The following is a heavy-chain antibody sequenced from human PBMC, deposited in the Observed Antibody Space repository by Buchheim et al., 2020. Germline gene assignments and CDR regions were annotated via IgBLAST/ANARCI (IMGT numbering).Heavy chain of an antibody. D-gene: IGHD3-22*01. Sequence: EVQLVESGGGLVQPGGSLRLSCAASGFTFSSYDMHWVRQATGKGLEWVSAIGTAGDTYYPGSVKGRLTISREHAKNSLYLQMNSLRAGDTAVYYCAREFVPYYYDSSGVGYFDLWGRGTL. CDR3: AREFVPYYYDSSGVGYFDL. CDR2: IGTAGDT. J-gene: IGHJ2*01. CDR1: GFTFSSYD. V-gene: IGHV3-13*04.